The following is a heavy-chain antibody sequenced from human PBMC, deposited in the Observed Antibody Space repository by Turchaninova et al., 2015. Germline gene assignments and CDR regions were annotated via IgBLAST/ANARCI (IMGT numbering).Heavy chain of an antibody. CDR2: IYPGDSDT. CDR1: GSTFPSYW. V-gene: IGHV5-51*01. D-gene: IGHD3-16*01. J-gene: IGHJ4*02. Sequence: EVPLVQSGAEVKRPGESLQTPCKASGSTFPSYWTGWGRQRPGKGLEWMGIIYPGDSDTRYSPSFQGQVTSSADKSISTAYLQWSSLKASDTAMYYCARQNLGFCFDYWGQGTLVTVSS. CDR3: ARQNLGFCFDY.